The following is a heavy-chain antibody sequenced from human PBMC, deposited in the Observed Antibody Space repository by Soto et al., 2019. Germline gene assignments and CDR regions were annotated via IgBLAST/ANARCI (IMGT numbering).Heavy chain of an antibody. CDR3: ARGLRNYYDSSGYLPAY. Sequence: PSETLSLTCTVSGGSISSGDYYWSWIRQPPGKGLEWIGYIYYSGSTYYNPSLKSRVTISVDTSKNQFSLKLSSVTAADTAVYYCARGLRNYYDSSGYLPAYWGQGTLVTVSS. J-gene: IGHJ4*02. CDR2: IYYSGST. CDR1: GGSISSGDYY. D-gene: IGHD3-22*01. V-gene: IGHV4-30-4*01.